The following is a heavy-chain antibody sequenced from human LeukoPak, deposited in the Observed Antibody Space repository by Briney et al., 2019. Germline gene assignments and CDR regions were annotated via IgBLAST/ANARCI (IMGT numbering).Heavy chain of an antibody. Sequence: GGSLRLSCAAAGFSFARSEMNWDRQAPGKGLEWISSSSMYYADSVKGRFTISRENAKQTLYLQMNSLRPEDTAVYYCARAGDKGTANWYFDLWGRGTLVTVSS. D-gene: IGHD2-21*01. CDR2: SSM. CDR1: GFSFARSE. J-gene: IGHJ2*01. CDR3: ARAGDKGTANWYFDL. V-gene: IGHV3-48*03.